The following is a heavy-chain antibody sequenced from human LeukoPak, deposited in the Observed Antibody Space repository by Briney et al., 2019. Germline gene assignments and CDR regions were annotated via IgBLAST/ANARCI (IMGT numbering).Heavy chain of an antibody. V-gene: IGHV4-4*07. D-gene: IGHD1-1*01. Sequence: SETLSLTCTVSGGSISSYYWSWIRQPAGKGLEWIGRIYISGSTNYNPSLKSRVTMSVDTSKNQFSLKLSSVTAADTAVYYRARDRGTWNDDGFDYWGQGTLVTVSS. CDR1: GGSISSYY. J-gene: IGHJ4*02. CDR2: IYISGST. CDR3: ARDRGTWNDDGFDY.